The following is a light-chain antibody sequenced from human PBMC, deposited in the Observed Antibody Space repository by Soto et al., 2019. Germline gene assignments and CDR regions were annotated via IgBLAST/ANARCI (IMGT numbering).Light chain of an antibody. J-gene: IGLJ2*01. Sequence: QSVLTQPPSVSAAPGQKVTISCSGSSSNIGSNYVSWYQQLPGTAPKLLIYDNNQRPSGIPDRFSGSKSGTSATLGITGLQTGDEADYYCGTWDSSLSVVFGGGTKVTVL. V-gene: IGLV1-51*01. CDR1: SSNIGSNY. CDR2: DNN. CDR3: GTWDSSLSVV.